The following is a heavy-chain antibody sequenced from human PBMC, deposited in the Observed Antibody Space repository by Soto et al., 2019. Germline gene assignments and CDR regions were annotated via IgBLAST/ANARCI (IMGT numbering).Heavy chain of an antibody. CDR2: ISGSGSNT. CDR1: GFTFASYA. Sequence: PGGSLRLSCAASGFTFASYAMSWVRQAPGKGLEWVSVISGSGSNTYYADSVKGRFTISRDNSKNTLYLQMNSLRAEDTAVYYCAKGDAGSWYIPDYYYYYGMDVWGQGTTVTVSS. V-gene: IGHV3-23*01. CDR3: AKGDAGSWYIPDYYYYYGMDV. D-gene: IGHD6-13*01. J-gene: IGHJ6*02.